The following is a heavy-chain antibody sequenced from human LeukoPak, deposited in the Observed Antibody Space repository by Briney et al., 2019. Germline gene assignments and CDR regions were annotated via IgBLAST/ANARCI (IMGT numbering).Heavy chain of an antibody. CDR3: ARDPLSSSSFDL. J-gene: IGHJ4*02. D-gene: IGHD6-13*01. Sequence: GGSLRLSCAASGFTFSSYSMNWVRQAPGKGLEWVSYYADSVKGRFTISRDNAKNSLYLQMNSLRAEDTAVYYCARDPLSSSSFDLWGQGTLVTVSS. V-gene: IGHV3-48*01. CDR1: GFTFSSYS.